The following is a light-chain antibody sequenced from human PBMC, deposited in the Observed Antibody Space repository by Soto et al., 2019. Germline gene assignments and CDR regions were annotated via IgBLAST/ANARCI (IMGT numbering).Light chain of an antibody. Sequence: EIVMTQSPATLSVSPGERATLSCRASQSVSSNLAWYQQKPGQAPRLLIYDASPRATGIPARFSGSGSGTEFTLTISSLQSEDCAVYYCQQYNNWPLTFGGGTKVDIK. V-gene: IGKV3-15*01. CDR3: QQYNNWPLT. CDR2: DAS. CDR1: QSVSSN. J-gene: IGKJ4*01.